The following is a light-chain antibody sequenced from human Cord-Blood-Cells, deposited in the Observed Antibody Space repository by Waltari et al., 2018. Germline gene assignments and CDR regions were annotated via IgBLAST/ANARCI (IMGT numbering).Light chain of an antibody. V-gene: IGKV3-15*01. Sequence: EIEMTQSPATLSVSPGERATLSCRASQSVSSNLAWYQQKPGQAPRLLIYGASNRATGIPARFSGSGSGTEFTLTISSLQSEDFAVYYCQQYNNWPRTFGQGTKVEIK. CDR2: GAS. CDR3: QQYNNWPRT. J-gene: IGKJ1*01. CDR1: QSVSSN.